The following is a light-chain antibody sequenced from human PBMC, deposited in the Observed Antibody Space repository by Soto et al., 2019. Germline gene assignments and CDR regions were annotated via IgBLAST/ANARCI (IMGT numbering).Light chain of an antibody. V-gene: IGKV3-20*01. CDR3: QPYGSSPTT. Sequence: EIVLTQSPGTLSLSPGERVTLSCRASQSVVRNYLAWYQQKPGQAPRLLIYGASRRATGIPDRFRGGGSGTGFTLTISRLEPEDFAVYLCQPYGSSPTTVGQGTKVEIK. J-gene: IGKJ1*01. CDR1: QSVVRNY. CDR2: GAS.